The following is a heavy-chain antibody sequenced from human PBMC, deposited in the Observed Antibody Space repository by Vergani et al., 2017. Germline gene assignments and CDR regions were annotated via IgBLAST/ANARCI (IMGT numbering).Heavy chain of an antibody. D-gene: IGHD2-2*01. J-gene: IGHJ4*02. CDR1: FYSIRNLY. V-gene: IGHV4-59*08. CDR2: IHYSENT. CDR3: AGLGIVVLPTGYRSRYYFDY. Sequence: QVQLQESGPGLVKSSETLSLTCSASFYSIRNLYCNWIRQPPGKGLEWIGSIHYSENTNYHPSLKTRVTISGDTSKNQFSLKLSSVTAADPPVYYCAGLGIVVLPTGYRSRYYFDYWDLGILVTVSS.